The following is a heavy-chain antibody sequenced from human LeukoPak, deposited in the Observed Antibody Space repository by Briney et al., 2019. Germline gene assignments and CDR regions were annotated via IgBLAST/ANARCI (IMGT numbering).Heavy chain of an antibody. D-gene: IGHD3-22*01. Sequence: NPSETLSLTCTVSGDSISSYYFNWIRQPAGKGLGWLGRIYTSGTTYYNPSLKSRLTMSVDTSKNQFSLKLRSVTAADTALYFCALLGSSALDYWGQGVLVTVSS. CDR2: IYTSGTT. V-gene: IGHV4-4*07. CDR1: GDSISSYY. J-gene: IGHJ4*02. CDR3: ALLGSSALDY.